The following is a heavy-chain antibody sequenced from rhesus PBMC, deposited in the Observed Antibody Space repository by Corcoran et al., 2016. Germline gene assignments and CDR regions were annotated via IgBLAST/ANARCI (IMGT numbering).Heavy chain of an antibody. V-gene: IGHV3S5*01. CDR1: GFTFSSYG. CDR2: IKSGELRT. D-gene: IGHD3-3*01. J-gene: IGHJ5-1*01. Sequence: EVQLVETGGGLVQPGGSLKLSCAASGFTFSSYGMSWVRQAPGKGLEWVSAIKSGELRTYYPDSVTGRFTIYRDNSKNTRSLIMNSLRAEDTAVYYCAKDPTIFGLVRFKGFDVWGPGVLVTVSS. CDR3: AKDPTIFGLVRFKGFDV.